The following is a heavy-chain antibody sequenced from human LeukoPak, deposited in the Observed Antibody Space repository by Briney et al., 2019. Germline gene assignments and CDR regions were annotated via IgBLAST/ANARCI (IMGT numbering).Heavy chain of an antibody. CDR3: AGDGAGANPGDAFDI. J-gene: IGHJ3*02. D-gene: IGHD1-26*01. Sequence: PGGSLRLSCAASGFTFSSTSMNWVRQAPGKGLEWVSYIGGSGTTIYYADSVKGRFTISRDNAKSSLYLQVNSLRAEDTAVYYCAGDGAGANPGDAFDIWGQGTMVTVSS. CDR2: IGGSGTTI. V-gene: IGHV3-48*01. CDR1: GFTFSSTS.